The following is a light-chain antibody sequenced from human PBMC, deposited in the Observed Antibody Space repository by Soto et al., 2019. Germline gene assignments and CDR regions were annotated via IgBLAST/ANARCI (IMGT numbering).Light chain of an antibody. V-gene: IGKV3-11*01. CDR2: DAF. CDR3: QQRSNWRFT. J-gene: IGKJ3*01. CDR1: QSIRNY. Sequence: EIVLTQSPATLSLSPGERATLSCRASQSIRNYLARYQQKPGQAPRLLIYDAFNRATGIPTRFSGSGSGTDFTLTISSLEPEDFAVYYCQQRSNWRFTFGPGTKVDIK.